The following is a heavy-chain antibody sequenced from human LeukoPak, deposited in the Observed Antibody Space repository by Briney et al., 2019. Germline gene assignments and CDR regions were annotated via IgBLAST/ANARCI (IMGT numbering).Heavy chain of an antibody. V-gene: IGHV3-48*03. Sequence: GGSLRLSCAASGFTFSSYEMNWVRQAPGTGLEWVSYISNSGSTIFYADSVKGRFTISRDNAKNSLYLQMKSLRAEDTAVYYCARDALTGDIDYWGQGTLVTVSS. CDR2: ISNSGSTI. J-gene: IGHJ4*02. CDR3: ARDALTGDIDY. CDR1: GFTFSSYE. D-gene: IGHD1-14*01.